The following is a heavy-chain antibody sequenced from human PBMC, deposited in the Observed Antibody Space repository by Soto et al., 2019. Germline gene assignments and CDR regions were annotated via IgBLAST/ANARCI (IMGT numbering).Heavy chain of an antibody. CDR2: IFYLGSS. Sequence: PSETLSLTCTVSGDSIISSDFYWGWVGQPPGKGLEWIGSIFYLGSSYYNPSLKSRVTMSVDTSKNQFSLRLRSVTAADTALYFCARHSLALSKHNWFDPWGQGTMVTVSS. V-gene: IGHV4-39*01. CDR1: GDSIISSDFY. CDR3: ARHSLALSKHNWFDP. J-gene: IGHJ5*02. D-gene: IGHD3-3*02.